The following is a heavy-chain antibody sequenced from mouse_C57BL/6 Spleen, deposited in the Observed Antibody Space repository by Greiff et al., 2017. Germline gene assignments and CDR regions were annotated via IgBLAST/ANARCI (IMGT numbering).Heavy chain of an antibody. J-gene: IGHJ2*01. CDR1: GYTFTDYE. V-gene: IGHV1-15*01. CDR3: TNPHCCGSPLFDY. D-gene: IGHD1-1*01. Sequence: VQLQQSGAELVRPGASVTLSCKASGYTFTDYEMHWVKQTPVHGLEWIGAIDPETGGTAYNQKFKGKAILTADKSSSTAYMELRSLTSEDSAVYYCTNPHCCGSPLFDYWGQGTTLTVSS. CDR2: IDPETGGT.